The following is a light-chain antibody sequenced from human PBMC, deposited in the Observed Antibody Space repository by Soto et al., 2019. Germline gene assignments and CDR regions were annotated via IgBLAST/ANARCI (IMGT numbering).Light chain of an antibody. V-gene: IGKV4-1*01. CDR1: RSVLYNSNNKNY. Sequence: DIVMTQSPDSLAVSLGERATINCKSSRSVLYNSNNKNYLAWYQQRPGQPPKLLIYWASTRESGVPDRFSGSGSGTDFTLTITRLQAEDVSVYYCQQYESTPPTFGQGTKLEIK. CDR3: QQYESTPPT. CDR2: WAS. J-gene: IGKJ2*01.